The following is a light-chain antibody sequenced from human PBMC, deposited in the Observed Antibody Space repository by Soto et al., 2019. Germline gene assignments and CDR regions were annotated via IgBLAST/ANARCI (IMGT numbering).Light chain of an antibody. CDR2: DAS. Sequence: EIVLTQSPATLSLSPGERATLSCRASQSVSSYLAWFQQKPGQPPRLLIYDASNRATGIPARFSGSGSGTDFTLTISSLEPEDFAVYYCQQRSNWRRTFGGGTKVEIK. V-gene: IGKV3-11*01. CDR3: QQRSNWRRT. J-gene: IGKJ4*01. CDR1: QSVSSY.